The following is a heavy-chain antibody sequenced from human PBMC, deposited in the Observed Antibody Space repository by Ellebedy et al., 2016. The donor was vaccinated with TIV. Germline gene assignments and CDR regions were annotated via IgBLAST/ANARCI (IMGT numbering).Heavy chain of an antibody. V-gene: IGHV4-59*01. CDR3: ARSAAWSKFDS. J-gene: IGHJ4*02. D-gene: IGHD2-8*02. CDR2: IAFDGKT. Sequence: MPSETLSLTCSVSGASMRRDYWSWIRQPPGKGLEWIGFIAFDGKTNYNPSFKSRLTISSDMPKNHFSLNLSSVNAADTAIYFCARSAAWSKFDSWGQGALVTVSS. CDR1: GASMRRDY.